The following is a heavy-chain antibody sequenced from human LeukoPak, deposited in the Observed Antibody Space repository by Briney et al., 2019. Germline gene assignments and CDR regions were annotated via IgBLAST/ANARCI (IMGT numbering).Heavy chain of an antibody. J-gene: IGHJ4*02. V-gene: IGHV3-21*01. Sequence: GGSLRLSCVASVFTFNRFSMNCVPQAPGKGLECVSSISSSTSYIYYADSVKGRFTISKDNAKNSLYLQMNSLRAEDTAVYYCARAGGSTVSHSDYWGQGTLVTVSS. D-gene: IGHD4-17*01. CDR1: VFTFNRFS. CDR2: ISSSTSYI. CDR3: ARAGGSTVSHSDY.